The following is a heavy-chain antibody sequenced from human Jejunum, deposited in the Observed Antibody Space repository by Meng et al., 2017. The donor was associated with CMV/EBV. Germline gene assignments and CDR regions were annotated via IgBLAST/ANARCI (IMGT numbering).Heavy chain of an antibody. CDR2: IDPNTGNP. D-gene: IGHD5-24*01. Sequence: VQLVQFGAEGKQPGASVKGSCRPSGYTFTSYAINWVRQAPGQGPDWMGWIDPNTGNPTYDQGFTGRFVFSLDTSVSTAYLQINSLRADDTAVYYCARDSPLDGYSLLDYWGQGTLVTVSS. CDR3: ARDSPLDGYSLLDY. J-gene: IGHJ4*02. CDR1: GYTFTSYA. V-gene: IGHV7-4-1*02.